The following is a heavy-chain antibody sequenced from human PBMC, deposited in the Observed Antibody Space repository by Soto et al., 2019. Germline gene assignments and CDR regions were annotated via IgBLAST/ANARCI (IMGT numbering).Heavy chain of an antibody. J-gene: IGHJ6*02. CDR1: GGTFTSYS. CDR2: VIPRFGTT. Sequence: QVQLEQSGAEVKRPGSSVKVSCRASGGTFTSYSINWVRRAPGQGPEWMGAVIPRFGTTTYAQRFEGRVTVAADASTSTVFMEMSGLRSEDTAVYFCARARSVAVSGRTGGYYYCAMDLWGQGTAVIVSS. V-gene: IGHV1-69*01. D-gene: IGHD6-6*01. CDR3: ARARSVAVSGRTGGYYYCAMDL.